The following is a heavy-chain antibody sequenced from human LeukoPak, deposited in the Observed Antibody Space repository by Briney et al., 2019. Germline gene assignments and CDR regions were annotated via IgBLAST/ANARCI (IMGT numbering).Heavy chain of an antibody. V-gene: IGHV3-48*03. CDR2: IRDSGST. Sequence: GGSLRLSCAASGFTFSAYPMNWVRQAPGKGLEWISHIRDSGSTDYADSVKGRFTISRDNGKNSLYLQMNSLRAEDTAVYYCATLRWLGDWGQGTLVTVSS. CDR3: ATLRWLGD. D-gene: IGHD1-26*01. CDR1: GFTFSAYP. J-gene: IGHJ4*02.